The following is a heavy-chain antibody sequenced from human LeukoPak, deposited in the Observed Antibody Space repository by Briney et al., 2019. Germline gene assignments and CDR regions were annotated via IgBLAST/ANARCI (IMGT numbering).Heavy chain of an antibody. J-gene: IGHJ4*02. CDR1: GGSFSGYY. CDR2: INHSGST. Sequence: PSETLSLTCAVYGGSFSGYYWSWIRQPPGKGLEWIGEINHSGSTNYNPSLKSRVTISVDTSKNQFSLKLSSMTAADTAVYYCARVEYGSGSYYSDYWGQGTLVTVSS. V-gene: IGHV4-34*01. CDR3: ARVEYGSGSYYSDY. D-gene: IGHD3-10*01.